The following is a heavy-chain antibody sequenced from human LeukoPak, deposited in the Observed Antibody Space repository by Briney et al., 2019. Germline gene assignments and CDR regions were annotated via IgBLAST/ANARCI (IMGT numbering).Heavy chain of an antibody. CDR3: ARDRRSSGWYYFDY. D-gene: IGHD6-19*01. J-gene: IGHJ4*02. CDR1: GDSISSNY. V-gene: IGHV4-59*01. CDR2: IYDSGST. Sequence: SETLSLTCTVSGDSISSNYWSWLRQPPGKGLEWIGYIYDSGSTHYSPSLTSRVTISVDTSKNQFSLTLSSVTAADTAVYYCARDRRSSGWYYFDYWGQGTLVTVSS.